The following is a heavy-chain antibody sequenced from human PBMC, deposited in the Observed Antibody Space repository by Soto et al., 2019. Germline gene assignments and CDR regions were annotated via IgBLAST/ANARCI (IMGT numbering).Heavy chain of an antibody. CDR1: GFTFSSYG. J-gene: IGHJ6*02. V-gene: IGHV3-30*18. Sequence: PGGSLRLSCVASGFTFSSYGMHWVRQVPGKGLEWVAVISYDGSNKYYADSVKGRFTISRDNSKNTLYLQMNSLRAEDTAVYYCAKPLDILTGYYGYYYYYGMDVWGQGTTVTVSS. CDR3: AKPLDILTGYYGYYYYYGMDV. CDR2: ISYDGSNK. D-gene: IGHD3-9*01.